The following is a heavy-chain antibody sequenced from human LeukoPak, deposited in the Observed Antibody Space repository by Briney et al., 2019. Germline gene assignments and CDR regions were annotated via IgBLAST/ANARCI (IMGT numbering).Heavy chain of an antibody. J-gene: IGHJ3*02. Sequence: SETLSLTCTVSGGSISSSSYYWGWIRQPPGKGLEWIGSIYYSGSTYYNPSLKSRVTISVDTSKNQFSLKLSSVTAADTGVYYCARAVAAAPRAFDIWGQGTMVTVSS. V-gene: IGHV4-39*01. CDR2: IYYSGST. CDR3: ARAVAAAPRAFDI. CDR1: GGSISSSSYY. D-gene: IGHD2-2*01.